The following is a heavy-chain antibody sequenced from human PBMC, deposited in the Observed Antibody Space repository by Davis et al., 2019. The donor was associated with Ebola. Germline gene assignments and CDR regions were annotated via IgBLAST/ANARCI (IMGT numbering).Heavy chain of an antibody. CDR1: GGSISSYY. V-gene: IGHV4-59*01. Sequence: MPSETLSLTCTVSGGSISSYYWSWIRQPPGKGLEWIGYIYYSGSTNYNPSLKSRVTISVDTSKNQFSLKLSSVTAADTAVYYCARDHNDFSMDVWGQGTTVTVSS. J-gene: IGHJ6*02. D-gene: IGHD3-3*01. CDR2: IYYSGST. CDR3: ARDHNDFSMDV.